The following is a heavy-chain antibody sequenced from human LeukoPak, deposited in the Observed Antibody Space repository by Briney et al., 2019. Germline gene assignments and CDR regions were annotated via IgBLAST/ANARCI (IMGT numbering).Heavy chain of an antibody. CDR3: ARPFYSSSRLPIDP. Sequence: VASVKVSCKASGYTFTSYDINWVRQATGQGLEWMGWMNPKSGNTGYAQKFQGRVTMTRNTSISTAYMELSSLRSEDTAVYYCARPFYSSSRLPIDPWGQGTLVTVSS. CDR1: GYTFTSYD. V-gene: IGHV1-8*01. CDR2: MNPKSGNT. J-gene: IGHJ5*02. D-gene: IGHD6-6*01.